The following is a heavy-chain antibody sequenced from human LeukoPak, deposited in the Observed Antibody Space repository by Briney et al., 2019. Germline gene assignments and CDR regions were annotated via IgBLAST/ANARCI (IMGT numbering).Heavy chain of an antibody. CDR2: IYTSGST. CDR1: GGSISSYY. CDR3: ARGGDTCSGGSCYDY. Sequence: SETLSLTCMVSGGSISSYYWSWLRPPAGKGREWIGRIYTSGSTNYNPSLKSRVTMSVDTSKNQFSLKLSSVTAADTAVYYCARGGDTCSGGSCYDYWGQGTLVTISS. D-gene: IGHD2-15*01. J-gene: IGHJ4*02. V-gene: IGHV4-4*07.